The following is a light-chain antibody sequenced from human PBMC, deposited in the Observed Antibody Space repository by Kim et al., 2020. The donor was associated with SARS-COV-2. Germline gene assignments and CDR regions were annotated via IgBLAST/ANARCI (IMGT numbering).Light chain of an antibody. CDR1: SSDFGTYNY. Sequence: PGQSVAISCSRTSSDFGTYNYVSWYQPHPGKAPKLMIFEVTKRPSGVPDRFSASMSGNTASLTISGLQPEDEADYYCTSHANNNYIFGTGTKVTVL. CDR3: TSHANNNYI. CDR2: EVT. J-gene: IGLJ1*01. V-gene: IGLV2-8*01.